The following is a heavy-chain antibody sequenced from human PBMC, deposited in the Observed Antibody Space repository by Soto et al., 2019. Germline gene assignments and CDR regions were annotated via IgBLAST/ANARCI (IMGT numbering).Heavy chain of an antibody. CDR2: IHGGNGNT. V-gene: IGHV1-3*01. CDR3: ARGTAGFFDS. Sequence: VQLVQSGAEVKKPGASVRVSCKTSGYIFTNFAIHWVRQAPGQRLEWMGWIHGGNGNTKYSQKFQARVTITKDTSASTVYMDLGRLRSEDTAVFYCARGTAGFFDSWGQGTLVTVSS. J-gene: IGHJ4*02. D-gene: IGHD6-13*01. CDR1: GYIFTNFA.